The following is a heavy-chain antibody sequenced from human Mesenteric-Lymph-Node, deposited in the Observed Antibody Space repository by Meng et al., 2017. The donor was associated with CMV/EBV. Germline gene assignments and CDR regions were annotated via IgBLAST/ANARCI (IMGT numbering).Heavy chain of an antibody. Sequence: GGSLRLSCAASGFTFSSYEMNWVRQAPGKGLEWVSYISSSGSTIYYADSVKGRFTISRDNAKNSLYLQMNSLRAEDTAVYYCARGHPARYCSSTSCYTGAFDIWGQGTMVTVSS. CDR3: ARGHPARYCSSTSCYTGAFDI. V-gene: IGHV3-48*03. D-gene: IGHD2-2*02. CDR2: ISSSGSTI. CDR1: GFTFSSYE. J-gene: IGHJ3*02.